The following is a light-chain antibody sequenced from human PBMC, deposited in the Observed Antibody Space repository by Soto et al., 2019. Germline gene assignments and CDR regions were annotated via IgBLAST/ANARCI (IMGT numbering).Light chain of an antibody. Sequence: QSALTQPASVSDSPGQSITISCTGTSSDVGGSNFVSWYQQHPGKPPKLIIYDVANRPSGVSNRFSGSKSGSTASLIISRLQTEDEADYYCASYTSSTTYVFGTGTTVTVL. V-gene: IGLV2-14*01. CDR1: SSDVGGSNF. CDR2: DVA. J-gene: IGLJ1*01. CDR3: ASYTSSTTYV.